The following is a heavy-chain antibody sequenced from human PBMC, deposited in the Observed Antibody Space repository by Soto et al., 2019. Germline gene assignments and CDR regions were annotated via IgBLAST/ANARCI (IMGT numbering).Heavy chain of an antibody. J-gene: IGHJ4*02. D-gene: IGHD6-25*01. CDR3: ARSGVSSGHESPDFDS. Sequence: ASVQVSCKASGYTFNFYGITWVRQAPGQGLEWMGWISGFNGNTNYAADLQGRVTMTTDTSTSTAYMELRGLRSDDTAVYYCARSGVSSGHESPDFDSWGQGTLVTVSS. CDR2: ISGFNGNT. V-gene: IGHV1-18*01. CDR1: GYTFNFYG.